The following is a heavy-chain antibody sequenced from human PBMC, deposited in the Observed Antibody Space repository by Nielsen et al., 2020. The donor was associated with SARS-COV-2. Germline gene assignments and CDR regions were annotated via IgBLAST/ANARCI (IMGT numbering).Heavy chain of an antibody. CDR2: IATAGDT. CDR1: GFPLRSYD. CDR3: ARAEGSGIDH. D-gene: IGHD3-10*01. J-gene: IGHJ4*02. Sequence: GGSLRLSCAASGFPLRSYDMQWVRQTTGKGLEWVSTIATAGDTFYSDSVRGRFTVSRENAKNSFHLQMNSLTAEDTALYYCARAEGSGIDHWGQGILVTVSS. V-gene: IGHV3-13*01.